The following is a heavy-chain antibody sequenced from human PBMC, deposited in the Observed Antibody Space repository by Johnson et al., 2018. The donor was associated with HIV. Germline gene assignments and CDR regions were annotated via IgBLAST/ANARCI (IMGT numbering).Heavy chain of an antibody. CDR2: ISGSGGSP. V-gene: IGHV3-23*04. CDR1: GVTFSSSW. D-gene: IGHD2-2*01. J-gene: IGHJ3*02. CDR3: AKNQHEQRVVPAARHAAFDI. Sequence: VQLVESGGGLVQPGGSLRLSCAASGVTFSSSWLCWVCQAPRKGLERVSAISGSGGSPYYADSVKGRFTTSRDNYKNTRYLQMNSLAAEDTAVYDWAKNQHEQRVVPAARHAAFDIWGQGTMVTVSS.